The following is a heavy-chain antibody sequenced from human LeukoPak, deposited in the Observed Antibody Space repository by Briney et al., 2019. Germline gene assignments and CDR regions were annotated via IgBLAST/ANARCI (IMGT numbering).Heavy chain of an antibody. D-gene: IGHD1-7*01. CDR3: ARGGWNYVFNS. J-gene: IGHJ5*02. CDR1: GFSFSSYA. CDR2: ISYDGSKK. Sequence: GGSLRLSCAASGFSFSSYAMHWVRQAPGKGLEWVAVISYDGSKKYYADSVKGRFTISRDNAKDSLYLQMNSLRAEDTAVYYCARGGWNYVFNSWGQGTLVTVSS. V-gene: IGHV3-30*04.